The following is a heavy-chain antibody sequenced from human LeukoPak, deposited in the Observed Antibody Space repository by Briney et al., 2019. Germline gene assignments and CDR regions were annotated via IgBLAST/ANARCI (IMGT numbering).Heavy chain of an antibody. D-gene: IGHD4-17*01. J-gene: IGHJ4*02. CDR2: ISTSNGDT. CDR3: ARGLFGNYGRVSYTEFDF. V-gene: IGHV1-18*01. CDR1: GYPFTTYG. Sequence: ASVKVSCKASGYPFTTYGITWVRQAPGQGLEWMGWISTSNGDTNYAQKFQGRVTMTTDTSTSTAYIELRSLTSDDTAAYYCARGLFGNYGRVSYTEFDFWGQGTLVTVSS.